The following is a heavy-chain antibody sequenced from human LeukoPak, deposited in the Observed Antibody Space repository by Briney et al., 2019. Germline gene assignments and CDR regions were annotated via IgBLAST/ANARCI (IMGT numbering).Heavy chain of an antibody. J-gene: IGHJ4*02. CDR1: GYTFTGYY. V-gene: IGHV1-2*02. CDR3: AREQRYCSGGSCYLPGFDY. CDR2: INPNSGGT. D-gene: IGHD2-15*01. Sequence: GASVKASCKASGYTFTGYYMHWVRQAPGQGLEWMGWINPNSGGTNYAQKFQGRVTMTRDTSISTAYMELSRLRSDDTAVYYCAREQRYCSGGSCYLPGFDYWGQGTLVTVSS.